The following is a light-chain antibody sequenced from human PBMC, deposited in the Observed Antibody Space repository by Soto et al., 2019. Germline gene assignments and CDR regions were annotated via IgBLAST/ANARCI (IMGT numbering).Light chain of an antibody. CDR2: DAS. CDR1: QSVSSY. V-gene: IGKV3-15*01. Sequence: EIMMTQSPATLSVSPGERATLSCRASQSVSSYLAWYRQRPGQAPRLLIYDASTRATGIQARFSGSGSGTEFTLTISGLQSEDFAVYYCQQYNSWPMTFGQGTKVDIK. CDR3: QQYNSWPMT. J-gene: IGKJ1*01.